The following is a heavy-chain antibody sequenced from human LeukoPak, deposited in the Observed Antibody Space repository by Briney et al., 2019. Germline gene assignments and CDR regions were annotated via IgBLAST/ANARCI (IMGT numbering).Heavy chain of an antibody. Sequence: SETLSLTCAVSGGSISSGGYSWSWIRQPPGKGLEWIGYIYYSGSTYYNPSLKSRVTISVDTSKNQFSLKLSSVTAADTAVYYCASATYYYDSSGYSSYWGQGTLVTVSS. D-gene: IGHD3-22*01. CDR3: ASATYYYDSSGYSSY. CDR2: IYYSGST. CDR1: GGSISSGGYS. J-gene: IGHJ4*02. V-gene: IGHV4-30-4*07.